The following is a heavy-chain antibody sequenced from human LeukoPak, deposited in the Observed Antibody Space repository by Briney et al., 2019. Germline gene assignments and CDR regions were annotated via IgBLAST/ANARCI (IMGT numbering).Heavy chain of an antibody. D-gene: IGHD3-22*01. CDR3: ARGPTYYYDSTFDI. V-gene: IGHV4-34*01. CDR1: GGSFSGYY. J-gene: IGHJ3*02. Sequence: KTSETLSLTCAVYGGSFSGYYWSWIRQPPGKGLEWIGEINHSGSTNYNPSLKSRVTISVDTSKNQFSLKLSSVTAADTAVYYCARGPTYYYDSTFDIWGRGTMVTVSS. CDR2: INHSGST.